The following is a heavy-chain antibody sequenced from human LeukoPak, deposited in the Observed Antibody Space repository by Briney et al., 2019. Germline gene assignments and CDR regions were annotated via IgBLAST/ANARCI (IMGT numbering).Heavy chain of an antibody. J-gene: IGHJ2*01. CDR2: INPRDGST. CDR3: AREGIVVVSDPYWYFDL. Sequence: ASVKVSCKSSGYTLNNHFIHWVRQAPGQGLEWMGMINPRDGSTRTLQRFQGRLTMTRDTSTSTLYMGLSSLRSEDTAVYYCAREGIVVVSDPYWYFDLWGRGTLVTVSS. CDR1: GYTLNNHF. V-gene: IGHV1-46*02. D-gene: IGHD2-21*01.